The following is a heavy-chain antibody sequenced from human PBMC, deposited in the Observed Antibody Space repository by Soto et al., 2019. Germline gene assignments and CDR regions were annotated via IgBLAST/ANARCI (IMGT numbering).Heavy chain of an antibody. J-gene: IGHJ6*03. CDR1: GYTFTSYY. D-gene: IGHD3-10*01. CDR2: INPSDGST. CDR3: ARANGPGSPNTWLGYYYYMDV. V-gene: IGHV1-46*01. Sequence: ASVNVSCKASGYTFTSYYMHWVRQAPGQGLEWMGRINPSDGSTSYAQKLQGRVTMTRDTSTSTAYMERSSLRSEDTAVYYCARANGPGSPNTWLGYYYYMDVWGKGTTVTVSS.